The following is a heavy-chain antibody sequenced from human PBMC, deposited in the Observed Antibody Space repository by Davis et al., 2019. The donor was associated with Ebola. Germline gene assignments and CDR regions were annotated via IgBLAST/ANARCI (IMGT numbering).Heavy chain of an antibody. Sequence: SETLSLTCAVSGDSISDYYWGWIRQPPGKGLEWIGYLYSRGSTTYNSSLKGRVTISLDTSNRQLSLRLASVTAADTALYYWVRVSYDILTGPDFFFDNWGQGTLVTVSS. D-gene: IGHD3-9*01. CDR2: LYSRGST. CDR1: GDSISDYY. J-gene: IGHJ4*02. V-gene: IGHV4-59*01. CDR3: VRVSYDILTGPDFFFDN.